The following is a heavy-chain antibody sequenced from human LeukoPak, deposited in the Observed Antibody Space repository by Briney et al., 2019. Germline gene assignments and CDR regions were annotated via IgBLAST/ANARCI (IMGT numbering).Heavy chain of an antibody. CDR1: GFTFSSRA. CDR2: ISDAGHST. J-gene: IGHJ4*02. D-gene: IGHD5-24*01. CDR3: ARGMATIGY. Sequence: GGSLRLSCAASGFTFSSRAMSWVRQAPGKGLEWVSAISDAGHSTYYADSVKGRFTISRDNSKNTLYLQMNSLRAEDTAVYYCARGMATIGYWGQGTLVTVSS. V-gene: IGHV3-23*01.